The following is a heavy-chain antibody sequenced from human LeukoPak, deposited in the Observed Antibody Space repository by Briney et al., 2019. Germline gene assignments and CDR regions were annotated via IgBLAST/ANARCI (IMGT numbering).Heavy chain of an antibody. CDR3: ARDSGYDNCDY. V-gene: IGHV1-69*05. CDR2: IIPIFGTA. J-gene: IGHJ4*02. Sequence: SSVKVSCKASVGTFSSYAISWLRQAPGQGLEWMGGIIPIFGTANYAQKFQGRVTNTTDESKSTAYIELSSLRSEDTAVYYCARDSGYDNCDYWGQGPLVSVSS. CDR1: VGTFSSYA. D-gene: IGHD5-12*01.